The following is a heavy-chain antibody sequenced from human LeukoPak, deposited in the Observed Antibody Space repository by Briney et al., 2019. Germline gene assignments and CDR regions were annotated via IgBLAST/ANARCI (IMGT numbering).Heavy chain of an antibody. CDR2: ISAYNGNT. J-gene: IGHJ6*02. D-gene: IGHD6-13*01. CDR1: GYTFTSYG. Sequence: ASVKVSCRASGYTFTSYGISWVRQAPGQGLEWMGWISAYNGNTNYAQKLQGRVTMTTDTSTSTAYMELRSLRSDDTAVYYCAREGGQQLVPLYYYYYYGMDVWGQGTTVTVSS. CDR3: AREGGQQLVPLYYYYYYGMDV. V-gene: IGHV1-18*01.